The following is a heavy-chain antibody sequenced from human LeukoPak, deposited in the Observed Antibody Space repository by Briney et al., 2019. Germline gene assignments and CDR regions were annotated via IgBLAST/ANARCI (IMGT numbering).Heavy chain of an antibody. CDR1: GFTFSLYA. Sequence: PGGSLRLSCAASGFTFSLYAMHWVRQAPGRGLEWVTFMSYDGQNRNYADSVRGRFTISRDNSANTLYLQMNSLRIDDTATYYCVRPRSSGGRLYYALGYWGQGSLVTVSA. V-gene: IGHV3-30*04. D-gene: IGHD2-15*01. J-gene: IGHJ4*02. CDR2: MSYDGQNR. CDR3: VRPRSSGGRLYYALGY.